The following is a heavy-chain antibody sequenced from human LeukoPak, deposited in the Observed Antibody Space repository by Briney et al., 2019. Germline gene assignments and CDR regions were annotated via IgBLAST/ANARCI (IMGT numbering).Heavy chain of an antibody. D-gene: IGHD6-19*01. Sequence: SETLSLTCAVYGGSFSGYYWSWIRQPPGKGPEWIGEINHSGSTNYNPSLKSRDTISVDTSKNQFSLKLSSVTAADTAVYYCARGRGQWLGLNWFDPWGQGTLVTVSS. CDR3: ARGRGQWLGLNWFDP. J-gene: IGHJ5*02. CDR1: GGSFSGYY. V-gene: IGHV4-34*01. CDR2: INHSGST.